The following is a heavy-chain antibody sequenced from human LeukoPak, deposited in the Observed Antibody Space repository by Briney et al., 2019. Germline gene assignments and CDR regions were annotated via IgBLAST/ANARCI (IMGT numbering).Heavy chain of an antibody. CDR2: IYSSGNT. V-gene: IGHV4-4*09. CDR1: GASITNSY. D-gene: IGHD4-23*01. Sequence: SEALSLTCTVSGASITNSYWNWVRQPPGKGLEWIGYIYSSGNTNYNPSLKSRVTISLDVSKNQFSLKLTSVTAADTAVYYCANSYDGKIVPFDNWGQGALVAVSS. J-gene: IGHJ4*02. CDR3: ANSYDGKIVPFDN.